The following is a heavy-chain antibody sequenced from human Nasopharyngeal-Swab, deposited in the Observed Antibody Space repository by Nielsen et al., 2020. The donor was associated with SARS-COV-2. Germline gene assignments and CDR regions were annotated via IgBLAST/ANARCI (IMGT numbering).Heavy chain of an antibody. V-gene: IGHV4-59*01. CDR3: ARDTIGWFQSGMDV. Sequence: SETLSPTCTVSGASISSDYWAWTRPPPGNTLEWIGHISYIVSTSYNPSLRSRVTISLDRSKNQISLNLSSVTAADTAVYYCARDTIGWFQSGMDVWGQGTTVIASS. CDR2: ISYIVST. D-gene: IGHD6-19*01. J-gene: IGHJ6*02. CDR1: GASISSDY.